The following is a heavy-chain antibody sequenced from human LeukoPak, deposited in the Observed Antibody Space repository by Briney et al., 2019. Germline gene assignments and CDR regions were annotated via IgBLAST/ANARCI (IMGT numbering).Heavy chain of an antibody. Sequence: GGSLKLSCAASGFTFSDYYMTWIRQAPGKGLEWVSHIAHSGNGMWYADAVKGRFTISRDNAKNLLFLQMDSLRAEDTAVYYCARGHYEMGVWGQGTTVIVSS. V-gene: IGHV3-11*01. CDR3: ARGHYEMGV. J-gene: IGHJ6*02. CDR2: IAHSGNGM. CDR1: GFTFSDYY.